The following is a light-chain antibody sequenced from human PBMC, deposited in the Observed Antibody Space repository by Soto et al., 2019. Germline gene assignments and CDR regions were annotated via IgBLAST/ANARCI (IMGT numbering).Light chain of an antibody. J-gene: IGKJ1*01. V-gene: IGKV1-5*01. CDR1: QSLNNR. CDR3: HQYKTYST. CDR2: DAS. Sequence: DIKMTQSPSTLSASVGDRVTITCRACQSLNNRLAWYQQKPGKAPKLLIYDASTLESGVSSRFSGTGSETECTLTITDLQADDLATYFCHQYKTYSTFGQGTKV.